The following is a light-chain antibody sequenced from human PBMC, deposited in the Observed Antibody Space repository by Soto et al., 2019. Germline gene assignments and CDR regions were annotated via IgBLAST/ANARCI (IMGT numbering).Light chain of an antibody. J-gene: IGKJ1*01. CDR1: QTISSW. V-gene: IGKV1-5*03. Sequence: DIQLTQSPSTLSGSVGDRVTISCRASQTISSWLAWYQQKPGKAPKLLIYKASTLKSGVPSRFSGSGSGTEFTLTISSLQPDDFATYYCQHYGNSLWTFGQGTKVDIK. CDR2: KAS. CDR3: QHYGNSLWT.